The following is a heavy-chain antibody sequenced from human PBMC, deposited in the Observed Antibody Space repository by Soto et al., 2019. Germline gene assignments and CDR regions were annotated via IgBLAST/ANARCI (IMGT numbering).Heavy chain of an antibody. CDR2: SSNSGTFT. D-gene: IGHD3-10*02. Sequence: PGGSLRLSCAASGFSISDHYMSWIRQAPGKGLEWVSYSSNSGTFTKYADSAKGRFSISRDNAKNSLYLEINSLRGEDTAIYYCARSGDDYNVLDYWGQGTPVTVSS. J-gene: IGHJ4*02. CDR1: GFSISDHY. CDR3: ARSGDDYNVLDY. V-gene: IGHV3-11*03.